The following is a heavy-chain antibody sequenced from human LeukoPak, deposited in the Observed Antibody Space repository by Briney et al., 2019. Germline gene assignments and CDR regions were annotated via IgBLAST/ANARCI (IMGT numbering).Heavy chain of an antibody. CDR3: ARAPHFGDYEPVWFDP. CDR2: IIPIFGTA. J-gene: IGHJ5*02. V-gene: IGHV1-69*05. CDR1: GGIFTKYG. Sequence: ASVKVSCKASGGIFTKYGISWVRQAPGQGLEWMGGIIPIFGTANYAQKFQGRVTTTTDESKSTAYMELSSLTSEDTAVYYCARAPHFGDYEPVWFDPWGQGTLVTVSS. D-gene: IGHD4-17*01.